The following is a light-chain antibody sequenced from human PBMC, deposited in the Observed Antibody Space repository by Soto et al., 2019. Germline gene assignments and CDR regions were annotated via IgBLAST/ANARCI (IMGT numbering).Light chain of an antibody. CDR1: QVIRSV. J-gene: IGKJ2*01. CDR3: LQYYIYPYT. CDR2: AAS. Sequence: AIQMTQSPSSLSASVGDRVNITCRASQVIRSVLGWFQQKPGKAPKLLIYAASSLQSGVPSRFSGSGSGTDFTLTISSLQAEDFATYYCLQYYIYPYTFGQGTKLEIK. V-gene: IGKV1-6*01.